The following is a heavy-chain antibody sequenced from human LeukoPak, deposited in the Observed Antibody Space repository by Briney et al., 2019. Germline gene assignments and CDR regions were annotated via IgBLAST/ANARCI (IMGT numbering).Heavy chain of an antibody. V-gene: IGHV3-7*01. Sequence: GGSLRLSCAASGFTFSSYWMSWVRQAPGKGLEWVANIKQDGSEKYYVDSVKGRFTISRDNAKNSLYLQMNSLRAEDTAVYYCAREYSSGWEGRDYWGQGTLVTVSS. CDR1: GFTFSSYW. D-gene: IGHD6-25*01. J-gene: IGHJ4*02. CDR3: AREYSSGWEGRDY. CDR2: IKQDGSEK.